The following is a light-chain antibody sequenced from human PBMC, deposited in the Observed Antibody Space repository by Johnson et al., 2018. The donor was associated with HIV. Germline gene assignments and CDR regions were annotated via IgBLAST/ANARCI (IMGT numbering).Light chain of an antibody. J-gene: IGLJ1*01. V-gene: IGLV1-51*01. CDR2: DNY. CDR1: TSNIGNND. Sequence: QSVLTQPPSVSAAPGQKVTFSCSGSTSNIGNNDVSWYRHLPGTAPKLLIYDNYKRPSGIPDRFSGSKSGTSATLDITGLQTGDGADYYCGTWDSSLGFYVFATGTKVTVL. CDR3: GTWDSSLGFYV.